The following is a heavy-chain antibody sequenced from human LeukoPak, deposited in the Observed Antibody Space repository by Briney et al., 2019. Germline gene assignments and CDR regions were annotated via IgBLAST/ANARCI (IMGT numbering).Heavy chain of an antibody. D-gene: IGHD5-12*01. CDR1: GGSISSYY. Sequence: SETLSLTCTVSGGSISSYYWSWIRQPPGKGLEWIGYIYYSGSTNYNPSLKSRVTISVDTSKNQFSLKLSSATAADTAVYYCAGHPNRVTTNFDYWGQGTLVTVSS. CDR3: AGHPNRVTTNFDY. CDR2: IYYSGST. J-gene: IGHJ4*02. V-gene: IGHV4-59*08.